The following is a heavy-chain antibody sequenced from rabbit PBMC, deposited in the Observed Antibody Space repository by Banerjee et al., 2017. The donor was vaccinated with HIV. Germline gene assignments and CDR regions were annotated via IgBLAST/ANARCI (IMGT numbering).Heavy chain of an antibody. CDR3: ATNHYTGDFNL. J-gene: IGHJ4*01. CDR1: GVSFSYSSY. D-gene: IGHD4-1*01. V-gene: IGHV1S40*01. Sequence: QSLEESGGGLVKPGGTLTLTCTASGVSFSYSSYMCWVRQAPGKGLEWIACIDAGSSGFTYFATWAKGRFTISKTSSTTVTLQMTRLTAADTATYFCATNHYTGDFNLWGPGTLVTVS. CDR2: IDAGSSGFT.